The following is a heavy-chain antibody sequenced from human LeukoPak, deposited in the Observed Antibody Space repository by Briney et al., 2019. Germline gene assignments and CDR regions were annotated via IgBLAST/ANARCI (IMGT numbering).Heavy chain of an antibody. V-gene: IGHV3-30*18. J-gene: IGHJ4*02. CDR3: AKDRFEGSAWCGPFEH. D-gene: IGHD6-19*01. CDR1: GFTFSSSG. CDR2: ISYDGSKK. Sequence: GGSLRLSCAASGFTFSSSGMHWVRQSPGKGLEWVAAISYDGSKKQYADSVKGRFTISRDNSKNTLYLQMNSLRTEDTAVYYCAKDRFEGSAWCGPFEHWGQGTLVTVSS.